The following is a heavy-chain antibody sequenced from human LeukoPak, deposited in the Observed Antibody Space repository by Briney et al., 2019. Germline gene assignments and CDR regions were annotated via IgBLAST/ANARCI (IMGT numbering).Heavy chain of an antibody. CDR2: IIPIFGTA. V-gene: IGHV1-69*05. CDR1: GDTFSSYA. Sequence: SVKVSCKASGDTFSSYAISWVRQAPGQGLEWMGGIIPIFGTANYAQKFQGRVTITTDESTSTAYMELSSLRSEDTAVYYCAREAAWAFDIWGQGTMVTVSS. J-gene: IGHJ3*02. D-gene: IGHD2-15*01. CDR3: AREAAWAFDI.